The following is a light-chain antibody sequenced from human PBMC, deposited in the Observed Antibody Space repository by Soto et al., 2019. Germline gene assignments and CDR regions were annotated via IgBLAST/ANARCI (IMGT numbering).Light chain of an antibody. Sequence: EIVLTQSPGTLSLSPGERATLSCRASQSVSSSYLAWYQQKPGQAPRLLIYGASSRATGIPDRFSGSGSGTDFTLTISRLEPEDLAVYFCQHYGNSPPFTFGQGTKVEIK. CDR2: GAS. CDR1: QSVSSSY. J-gene: IGKJ2*01. V-gene: IGKV3-20*01. CDR3: QHYGNSPPFT.